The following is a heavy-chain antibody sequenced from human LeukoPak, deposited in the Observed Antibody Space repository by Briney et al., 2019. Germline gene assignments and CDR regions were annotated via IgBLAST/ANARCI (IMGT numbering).Heavy chain of an antibody. J-gene: IGHJ6*03. V-gene: IGHV1-2*02. D-gene: IGHD6-19*01. CDR2: INPNSGGT. CDR3: ARDSVAGTPEYNYYYYYMDV. Sequence: ASVKVSCKASGYTFTGYYMHWVRQAPGQGLEWMGWINPNSGGTNYAQKFQGRVTMTRDTSISPAYMELSRLRSDDPAVYYCARDSVAGTPEYNYYYYYMDVWGKGTTVTVSS. CDR1: GYTFTGYY.